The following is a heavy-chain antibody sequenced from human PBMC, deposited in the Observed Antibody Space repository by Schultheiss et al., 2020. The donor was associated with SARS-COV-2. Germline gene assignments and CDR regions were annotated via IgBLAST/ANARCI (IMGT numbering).Heavy chain of an antibody. D-gene: IGHD2-2*01. J-gene: IGHJ5*02. CDR2: ISYDGSNK. CDR3: ARSYCQTSGCYGWFDP. V-gene: IGHV3-30*07. Sequence: GGSLRLSCAASGFTFSSYAMHWVRQAPGKGLEWVAFISYDGSNKNYADSVKGRFTISRDNSKNTLYLQMNSLRVEDTAIYYCARSYCQTSGCYGWFDPWGQGTLVTVSS. CDR1: GFTFSSYA.